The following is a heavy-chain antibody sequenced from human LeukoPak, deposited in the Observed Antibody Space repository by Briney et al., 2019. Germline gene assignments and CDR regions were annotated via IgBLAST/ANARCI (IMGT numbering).Heavy chain of an antibody. V-gene: IGHV1-46*01. CDR1: GYTFTSYY. J-gene: IGHJ4*02. D-gene: IGHD3-9*01. CDR3: ARTYYDILTGYYSYFDY. Sequence: ASVKVSCKASGYTFTSYYMHWVRQAPGQGLEWMGVINPSGGSATYAQKFQGRVTMTRDTSTSTVYMELSSLRSEDTAVYYCARTYYDILTGYYSYFDYWGQETLVTVSS. CDR2: INPSGGSA.